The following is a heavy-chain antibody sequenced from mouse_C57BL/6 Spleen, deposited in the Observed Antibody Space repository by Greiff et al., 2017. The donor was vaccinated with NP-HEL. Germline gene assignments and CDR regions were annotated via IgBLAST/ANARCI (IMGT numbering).Heavy chain of an antibody. J-gene: IGHJ1*03. D-gene: IGHD1-1*01. CDR1: GYPFSSSW. V-gene: IGHV1-82*01. CDR2: IYPGDGDT. CDR3: ARSRGLITWYCDV. Sequence: VQLQQSGPELVKPGASVKISCKASGYPFSSSWMNWVKQRPGKGLEWIGRIYPGDGDTNYNGKFKGKATLTADKSSSTAYMQLSSLTSEESAVYFCARSRGLITWYCDVWGTGTTVTVSS.